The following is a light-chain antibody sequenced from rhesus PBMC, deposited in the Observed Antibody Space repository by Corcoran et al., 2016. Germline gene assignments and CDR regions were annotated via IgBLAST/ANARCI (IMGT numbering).Light chain of an antibody. CDR2: WAS. CDR1: QSLFYSSNNKSF. Sequence: DIVMTQSPDSLAVSLGERVTINCKSSQSLFYSSNNKSFLACYQQKPGQAPKLRIYWASPRQSGVPNRFSGSGSGTDFTLTITGLQAEDVAVYYCQQYYSSPLTFGGGTKVEIK. J-gene: IGKJ4*01. CDR3: QQYYSSPLT. V-gene: IGKV4-1*01.